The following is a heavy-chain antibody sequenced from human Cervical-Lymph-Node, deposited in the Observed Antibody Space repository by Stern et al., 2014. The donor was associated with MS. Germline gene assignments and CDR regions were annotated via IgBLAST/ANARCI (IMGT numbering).Heavy chain of an antibody. CDR3: ARSVATIDYYFDY. V-gene: IGHV1-3*01. J-gene: IGHJ4*02. CDR2: INAGNGNT. D-gene: IGHD5-12*01. CDR1: GYTFTSYA. Sequence: QVQLVQSGAEVKKPGASGKGSCKASGYTFTSYAMHWVRQAPGQRLEWMGWINAGNGNTKYSQKFQGRVTITRDTSASTAYMELSSLRSEDTAVYYCARSVATIDYYFDYWGQGTLVTVSS.